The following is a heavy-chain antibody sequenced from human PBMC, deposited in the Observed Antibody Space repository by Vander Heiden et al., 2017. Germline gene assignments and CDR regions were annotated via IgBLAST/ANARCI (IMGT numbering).Heavy chain of an antibody. CDR1: GFTFSSYE. D-gene: IGHD5-18*01. V-gene: IGHV3-48*03. CDR2: ISSSGSTI. J-gene: IGHJ4*02. CDR3: ARVAPRVIVDTAMADY. Sequence: ELQLVESGGGLVQPGGSLRLSCAASGFTFSSYELNWGSQAPGKGLEWVSYISSSGSTIYYADSVKGRFTISRDNAKNSLYLQMNSLRAEDTAVYYCARVAPRVIVDTAMADYWGQGTLVTVSS.